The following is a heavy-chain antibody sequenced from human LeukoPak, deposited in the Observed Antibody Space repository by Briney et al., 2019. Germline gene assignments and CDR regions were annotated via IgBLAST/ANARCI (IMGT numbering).Heavy chain of an antibody. D-gene: IGHD2-2*01. CDR1: GFTFSSYS. J-gene: IGHJ3*02. CDR3: ARGPVVPAAIGAFDI. CDR2: ISSSSSYI. V-gene: IGHV3-21*01. Sequence: AGWSLRLSCAASGFTFSSYSMNWVRQAPGKGLEWVSSISSSSSYIYYADSVKGRFTISRDNAKNSLYLQMNSLRAEDTAVYYCARGPVVPAAIGAFDIWGQGTMVTVSS.